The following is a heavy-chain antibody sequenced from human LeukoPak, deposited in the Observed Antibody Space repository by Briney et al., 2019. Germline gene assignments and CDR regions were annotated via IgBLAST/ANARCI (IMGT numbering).Heavy chain of an antibody. J-gene: IGHJ3*02. Sequence: GGSLRLSCAASGFTFSCYAMSWVRQAPGKGLEWVSTFSGSGDNTYYADSVKGRFTISRDNSKNTVYLQMNSLRGGDTAVYYCAKGRGSSGWAGGFDIWGQGTMVTVSS. CDR2: FSGSGDNT. CDR1: GFTFSCYA. V-gene: IGHV3-23*01. D-gene: IGHD6-19*01. CDR3: AKGRGSSGWAGGFDI.